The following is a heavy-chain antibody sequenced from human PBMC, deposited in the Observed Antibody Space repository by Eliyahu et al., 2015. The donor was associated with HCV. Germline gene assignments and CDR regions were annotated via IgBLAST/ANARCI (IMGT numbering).Heavy chain of an antibody. V-gene: IGHV3-21*01. CDR3: ARDMSDTDYVPPFDL. CDR2: ISRSNAYF. J-gene: IGHJ4*02. CDR1: GXXXRSYT. D-gene: IGHD4/OR15-4a*01. Sequence: EVQLVESGGGLVKPGGXLRLSCAAXGXXXRSYTMNWVRQAPGXGLGWVASISRSNAYFYYADSVKGRFSISRDDAQNSVYLHMDGLRAEDTAVYFCARDMSDTDYVPPFDLWGQGTLVTVSS.